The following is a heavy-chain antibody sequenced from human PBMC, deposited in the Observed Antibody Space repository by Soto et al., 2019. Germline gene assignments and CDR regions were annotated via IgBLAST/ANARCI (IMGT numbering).Heavy chain of an antibody. CDR1: GGSFIGYY. V-gene: IGHV4-34*01. CDR2: LDHTGST. J-gene: IGHJ3*02. D-gene: IGHD5-12*01. Sequence: KPSETLSLTCGVYGGSFIGYYWTWIRQPPGKGLEWIGELDHTGSTNYNPSLKSRVTISVDRSKNQFSLKLSSVTAADTAVYYCARGDGKWLQYWAFDIWGQGTMVTVSS. CDR3: ARGDGKWLQYWAFDI.